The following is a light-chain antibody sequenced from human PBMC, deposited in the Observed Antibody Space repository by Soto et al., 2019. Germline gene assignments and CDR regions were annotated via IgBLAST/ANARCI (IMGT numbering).Light chain of an antibody. Sequence: EILLTQSPGTLSLSPGERATLSCRASQTVSSSYLAWYQQKPGRAPRLLIYGASSRATGIPDRFSGSGSGTDFTLTISRLEPEDFAVYYCQQYGSSPQTFGQGTKV. V-gene: IGKV3-20*01. CDR3: QQYGSSPQT. CDR1: QTVSSSY. CDR2: GAS. J-gene: IGKJ1*01.